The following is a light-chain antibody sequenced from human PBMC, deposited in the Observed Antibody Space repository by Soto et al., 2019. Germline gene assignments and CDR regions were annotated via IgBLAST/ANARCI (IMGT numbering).Light chain of an antibody. V-gene: IGKV3-20*01. J-gene: IGKJ2*01. Sequence: ELVLTQSPGTLSLSPGERATLSCRASQSVSSSYLAWYQHKPGQAPRLLIYGASSRATGIPDRFSGSGSGTDFTLTISRLEPEDFAVYYCQQYCSSPHTFGQGTKLEIK. CDR1: QSVSSSY. CDR3: QQYCSSPHT. CDR2: GAS.